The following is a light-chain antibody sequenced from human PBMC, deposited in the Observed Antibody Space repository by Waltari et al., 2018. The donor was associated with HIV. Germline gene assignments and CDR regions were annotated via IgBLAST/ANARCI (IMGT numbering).Light chain of an antibody. CDR3: CSYAGSSTV. CDR2: EVS. CDR1: SSDVGSYNL. V-gene: IGLV2-23*02. J-gene: IGLJ2*01. Sequence: QSALTQPASVSGSPGQSITTSCTGTSSDVGSYNLLSWYQQHPGKAPRLMIDEVSKRASGVSNRFSGSRSGNTASLTISGLQAGDEADYYCCSYAGSSTVFGGGTKLTVL.